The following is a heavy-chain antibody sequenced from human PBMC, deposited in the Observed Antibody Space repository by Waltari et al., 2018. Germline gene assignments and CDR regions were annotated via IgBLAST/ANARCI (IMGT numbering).Heavy chain of an antibody. CDR3: VRAFMVTTFSALRYHDYYGMDV. CDR2: SNPSGVT. V-gene: IGHV4-34*01. J-gene: IGHJ6*02. D-gene: IGHD4-17*01. CDR1: GGSFRDSS. Sequence: QVQLQQWGAGLLKPPETLSLTCAVYGGSFRDSSWCWVRPPPGKGLEWIGESNPSGVTNYNPSLKSRVTISVDTSKNQFSLRLSSVTAADTAVYYCVRAFMVTTFSALRYHDYYGMDVWGQGTAVTVSS.